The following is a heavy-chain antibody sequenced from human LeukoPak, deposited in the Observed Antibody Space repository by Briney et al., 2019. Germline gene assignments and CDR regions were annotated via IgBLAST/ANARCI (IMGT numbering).Heavy chain of an antibody. D-gene: IGHD2-2*01. CDR3: ARGFEYQLVLNFDI. Sequence: PSETLSLTCAVYGGSFSGYSWSWIRQPPGKGLEWVGEINHSGGTNYNPSLGSRLAISVATSKSHFSLNLSSVTAADTAVYYCARGFEYQLVLNFDIWGQGSLVTVSS. CDR2: INHSGGT. CDR1: GGSFSGYS. J-gene: IGHJ4*02. V-gene: IGHV4-34*01.